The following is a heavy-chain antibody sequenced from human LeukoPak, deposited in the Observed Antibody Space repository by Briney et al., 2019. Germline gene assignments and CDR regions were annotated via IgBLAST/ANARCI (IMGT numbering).Heavy chain of an antibody. CDR2: IYYSGST. CDR1: GGSTSSYY. J-gene: IGHJ4*02. D-gene: IGHD3-22*01. Sequence: PSETLSLTCTVSGGSTSSYYWSWIRQPPGKGLEWIGYIYYSGSTNYNPSLKSRVTISVDTSKNQFSLKLSSVTAADTAVYYCARGLTYYYDSSGYYFDYWGQGTLVTVSS. V-gene: IGHV4-59*01. CDR3: ARGLTYYYDSSGYYFDY.